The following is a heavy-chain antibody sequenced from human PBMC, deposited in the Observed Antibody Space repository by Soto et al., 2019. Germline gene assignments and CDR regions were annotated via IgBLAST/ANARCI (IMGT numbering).Heavy chain of an antibody. CDR3: SFSPTGRYRGFFYS. CDR1: GGSISNYY. V-gene: IGHV4-59*01. D-gene: IGHD3-16*02. J-gene: IGHJ4*02. Sequence: ETLSLTCTVSGGSISNYYWNWFRQPPGEGLEWIGYIYFSGFTNYNPSLKSRVAISLDMSRFQFSLKLASVTAADTAVYYCSFSPTGRYRGFFYSWGRGTLVTVSS. CDR2: IYFSGFT.